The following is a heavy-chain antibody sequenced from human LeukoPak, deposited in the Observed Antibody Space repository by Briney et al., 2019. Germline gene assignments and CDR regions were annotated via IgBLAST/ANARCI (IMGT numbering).Heavy chain of an antibody. CDR2: ISTRSYTI. CDR1: GFTFSSYS. D-gene: IGHD3-10*01. V-gene: IGHV3-48*01. CDR3: ARSSGVRGVISHYYYMDV. Sequence: GGSLRLSCAASGFTFSSYSMNWVRQAPGKGLEWVSYISTRSYTIYYADSVKGRFTISRDNSKNTLYLQMNSLRAEDTAVYYCARSSGVRGVISHYYYMDVWGKGTTVTISS. J-gene: IGHJ6*03.